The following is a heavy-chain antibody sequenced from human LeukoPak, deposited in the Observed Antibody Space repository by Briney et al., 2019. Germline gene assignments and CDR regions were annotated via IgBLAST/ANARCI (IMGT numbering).Heavy chain of an antibody. CDR2: INPNSGGT. J-gene: IGHJ4*02. Sequence: ASVKVSCKASGYTFTGYYMHWVRQAPGQGLEWMGWINPNSGGTNYAQKFQGWVTMTRDTSISTAYMELSRLRSDDTAVYYCARAAPNYYDSSGSLRNPYFDYWGQGTLATVSS. CDR1: GYTFTGYY. CDR3: ARAAPNYYDSSGSLRNPYFDY. V-gene: IGHV1-2*04. D-gene: IGHD3-22*01.